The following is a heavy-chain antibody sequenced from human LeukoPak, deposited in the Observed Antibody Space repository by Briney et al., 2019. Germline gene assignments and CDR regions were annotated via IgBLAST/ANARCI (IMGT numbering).Heavy chain of an antibody. V-gene: IGHV3-23*01. D-gene: IGHD5-12*01. Sequence: GGSLRLSCAASGFTFSSYAMSWVRQAPGKGLEWVSTISGSGGNTYYADSVKGRFTISRDNSKNTLYLQMNSLRAGDTAVYYCAKTGSGYYSFDYWGQGTLVTVSS. CDR3: AKTGSGYYSFDY. CDR1: GFTFSSYA. CDR2: ISGSGGNT. J-gene: IGHJ4*02.